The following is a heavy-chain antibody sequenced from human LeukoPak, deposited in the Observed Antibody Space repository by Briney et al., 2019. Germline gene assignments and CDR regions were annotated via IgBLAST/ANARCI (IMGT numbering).Heavy chain of an antibody. CDR3: AKDKKRFGELNWFDP. V-gene: IGHV3-23*01. CDR2: ISGSGGST. D-gene: IGHD3-10*01. J-gene: IGHJ5*02. CDR1: GFTFSSYA. Sequence: GGSLRLSCAASGFTFSSYAMSWVRQAPGKGLEWVSAISGSGGSTYYADSVKGRFTISRDNSKNTLYLQMNSLRAEDTAVHYCAKDKKRFGELNWFDPWGQGTLVTVSS.